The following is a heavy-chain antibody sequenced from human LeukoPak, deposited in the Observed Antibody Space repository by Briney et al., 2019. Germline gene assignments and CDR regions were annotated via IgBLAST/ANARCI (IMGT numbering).Heavy chain of an antibody. J-gene: IGHJ6*02. V-gene: IGHV3-23*01. Sequence: PGGSLRLSCAASGFTFSSYAMSWVRQAPGNGLEWVSAISGSGGSTYYADSVKGRFTISRDNSKNTLYLQMNSLRAEDTAIYYCAKHYDGYYYYGMDVWGQGTTVTVSS. CDR3: AKHYDGYYYYGMDV. CDR1: GFTFSSYA. D-gene: IGHD4-17*01. CDR2: ISGSGGST.